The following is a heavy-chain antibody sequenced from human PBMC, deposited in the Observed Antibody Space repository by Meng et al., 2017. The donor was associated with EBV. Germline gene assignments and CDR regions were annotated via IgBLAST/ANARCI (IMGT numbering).Heavy chain of an antibody. CDR2: IYWDDDK. Sequence: QIPLKESGPTLVKPTQTLTLTCTFSGFSLSTSGVGVGWIRQPPGKALEWLALIYWDDDKRYSPSLKSRLTITKVTSKNQVVLTMTNMDPVDTATYYCAHSRVGATEFDYWGQGTLVTVSS. V-gene: IGHV2-5*02. D-gene: IGHD1-26*01. J-gene: IGHJ4*02. CDR1: GFSLSTSGVG. CDR3: AHSRVGATEFDY.